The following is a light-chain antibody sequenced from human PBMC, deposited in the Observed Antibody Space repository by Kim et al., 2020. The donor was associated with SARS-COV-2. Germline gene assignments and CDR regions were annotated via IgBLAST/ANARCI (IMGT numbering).Light chain of an antibody. V-gene: IGLV3-19*01. CDR2: GKN. CDR1: SVRSYY. CDR3: NSRDNNDNVL. Sequence: VAMGQTARITCQGDSVRSYYSTWFQQKPGQAPIVVVYGKNNRPSGIPARFSGSSSGNTASLTITGTQAGDEADYYCNSRDNNDNVLFGGGTRLTVL. J-gene: IGLJ2*01.